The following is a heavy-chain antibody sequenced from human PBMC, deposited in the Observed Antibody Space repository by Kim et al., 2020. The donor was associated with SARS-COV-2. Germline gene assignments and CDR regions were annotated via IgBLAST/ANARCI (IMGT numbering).Heavy chain of an antibody. V-gene: IGHV1-3*01. J-gene: IGHJ4*02. D-gene: IGHD3-22*01. CDR3: ARGIIAGDSSGYFDY. Sequence: QTFPGRVTITRDTSASTAYMELSSLRSEDTAVYYCARGIIAGDSSGYFDYWGQGTPVTVSS.